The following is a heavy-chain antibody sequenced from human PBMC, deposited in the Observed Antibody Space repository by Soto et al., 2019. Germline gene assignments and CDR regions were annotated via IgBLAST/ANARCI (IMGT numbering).Heavy chain of an antibody. Sequence: GASVKVSCKASGGTFSSYAISWVRQAPGQGLEWMGGIIPIFGTANYAQKFQGRVTITADESTSTAYMELSSLRSEDTAVYYCARPIAAAGTKRSRPGENYYYYYGMDVWGQGTTVTVSS. J-gene: IGHJ6*02. CDR1: GGTFSSYA. D-gene: IGHD6-13*01. CDR3: ARPIAAAGTKRSRPGENYYYYYGMDV. V-gene: IGHV1-69*13. CDR2: IIPIFGTA.